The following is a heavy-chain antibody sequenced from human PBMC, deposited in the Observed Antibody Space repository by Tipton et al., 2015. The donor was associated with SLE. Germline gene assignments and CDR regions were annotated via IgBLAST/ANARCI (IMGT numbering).Heavy chain of an antibody. D-gene: IGHD3-3*01. V-gene: IGHV3-23*01. CDR3: AKAFLYDFWSGYSVNFDY. CDR2: ISGSGAST. J-gene: IGHJ4*02. CDR1: GFTFSTYA. Sequence: SLRLSCAASGFTFSTYAMSWVRQAPGKGLEWVSVISGSGASTYYANSVKGRFTISRDNSKTTLYLEMNSLRAEDTAVYYCAKAFLYDFWSGYSVNFDYWGQGTLVTVSS.